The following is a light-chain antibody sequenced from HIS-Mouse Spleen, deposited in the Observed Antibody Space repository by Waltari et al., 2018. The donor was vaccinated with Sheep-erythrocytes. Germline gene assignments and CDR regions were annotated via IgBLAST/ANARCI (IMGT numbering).Light chain of an antibody. J-gene: IGLJ2*01. Sequence: SYELTQPPSVSVSPGQTASITSSGDQLGEQSACWYQQKPGQSPVLVIYQDSKRPSGIPERFSGSNSGNTATLTISGTQAMDEADYYCQAWDSSTAVVFGVGTKLTVL. CDR3: QAWDSSTAVV. CDR2: QDS. CDR1: QLGEQS. V-gene: IGLV3-1*01.